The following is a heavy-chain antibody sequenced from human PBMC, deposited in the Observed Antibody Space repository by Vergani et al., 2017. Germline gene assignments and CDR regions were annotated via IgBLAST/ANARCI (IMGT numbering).Heavy chain of an antibody. CDR3: ASDTHSGQRADR. CDR1: FDSIRNLY. J-gene: IGHJ5*02. Sequence: QVQLQESGPGLVKSSETLSLTCSVSFDSIRNLYCNWIRQPPGKGLEWIGSIHYSENTNYNPSLKTRVTISVDTSKNQCSLTLTSVTAADTAVYYCASDTHSGQRADRWVQGSLITVTS. V-gene: IGHV4-59*11. D-gene: IGHD6-19*01. CDR2: IHYSENT.